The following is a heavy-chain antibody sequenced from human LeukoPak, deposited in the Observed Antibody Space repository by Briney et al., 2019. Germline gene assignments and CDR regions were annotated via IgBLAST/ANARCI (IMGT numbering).Heavy chain of an antibody. D-gene: IGHD6-13*01. Sequence: ASVKVSCKASAFTFTSSPIQWVRQARGQGLEWIGCIVVGFGNTDYAQKFQERVTISRDMSTSTTYMELSSLGSEDTAVYYCAPVLHAAAGLSVDSWGQGTQVTVSS. J-gene: IGHJ4*02. V-gene: IGHV1-58*02. CDR3: APVLHAAAGLSVDS. CDR1: AFTFTSSP. CDR2: IVVGFGNT.